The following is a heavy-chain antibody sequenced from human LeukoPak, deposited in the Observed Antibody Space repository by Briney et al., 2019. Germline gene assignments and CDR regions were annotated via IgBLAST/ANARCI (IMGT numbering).Heavy chain of an antibody. CDR1: GFTFSSYG. V-gene: IGHV3-33*01. Sequence: GRSLRLSCAASGFTFSSYGMHWVRQAPGKGLEWVAVIWYDGSIKYYADSVKGRFSISRDNSKNTLYLQMHSLRVEDTAVYYCATTAATRKAVYWGQGTLVTVSS. CDR3: ATTAATRKAVY. J-gene: IGHJ4*02. CDR2: IWYDGSIK. D-gene: IGHD6-25*01.